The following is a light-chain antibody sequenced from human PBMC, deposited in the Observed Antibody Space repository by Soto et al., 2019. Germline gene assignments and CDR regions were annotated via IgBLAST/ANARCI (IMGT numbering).Light chain of an antibody. CDR1: QSISSY. V-gene: IGKV1-39*01. J-gene: IGKJ5*01. Sequence: IQMPQSPSSLSASVGDRVPITCRASQSISSYLNWYQQKPGKAPKLLIYAASSLQSGVPSRFSGSGSGTDFTLTISTLQPEDFATYYCQQYYSTPITFGQGRRLEI. CDR2: AAS. CDR3: QQYYSTPIT.